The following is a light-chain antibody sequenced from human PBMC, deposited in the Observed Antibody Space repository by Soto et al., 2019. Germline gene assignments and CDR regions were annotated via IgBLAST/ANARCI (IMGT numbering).Light chain of an antibody. CDR3: QQRRSWPPTIT. CDR1: KSFSRSY. J-gene: IGKJ5*01. CDR2: DAS. Sequence: EIVLTQSPDTLSLSPGDRATLSCRASKSFSRSYLAWYQQGPGQAPRLLIYDASYRATDIPPRFSGSGSGTDFTLTISSLEPEDFAVYYCQQRRSWPPTITFGQGTRLEIK. V-gene: IGKV3-11*01.